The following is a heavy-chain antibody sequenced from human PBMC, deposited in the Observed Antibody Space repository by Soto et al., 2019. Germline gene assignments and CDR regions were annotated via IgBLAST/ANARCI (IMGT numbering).Heavy chain of an antibody. CDR1: GYTFTTYG. Sequence: QVQLVQSGGEVKKPVASVKVSCKTSGYTFTTYGISWVRQAPGQGLEWVGWISAYSGKTHYAQKFQGKVTMNTGTSTNTAYLELRSLSSDDTAVYYCARGPYLGDHQYWGQGTQVTVPS. V-gene: IGHV1-18*01. CDR3: ARGPYLGDHQY. CDR2: ISAYSGKT. J-gene: IGHJ4*02. D-gene: IGHD3-16*01.